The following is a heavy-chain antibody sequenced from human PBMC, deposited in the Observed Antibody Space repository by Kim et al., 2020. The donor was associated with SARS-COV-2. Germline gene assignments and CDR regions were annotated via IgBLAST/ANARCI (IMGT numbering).Heavy chain of an antibody. CDR2: NSGGT. J-gene: IGHJ3*02. D-gene: IGHD3-10*01. Sequence: NSGGTNYAQKCQGRVTMTRDTDISTAYMELSRLRSDDTAVYYCARGVTMIWGQGTMVTVSS. V-gene: IGHV1-2*02. CDR3: ARGVTMI.